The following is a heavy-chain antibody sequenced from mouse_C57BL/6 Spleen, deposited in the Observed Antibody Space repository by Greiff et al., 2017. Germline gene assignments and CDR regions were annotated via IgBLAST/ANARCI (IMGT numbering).Heavy chain of an antibody. V-gene: IGHV1-67*01. CDR1: GYTFTDYA. D-gene: IGHD3-2*02. J-gene: IGHJ3*01. CDR2: ISTYYGDA. Sequence: QVQLQQSGPELVRPGVSVKISCKGSGYTFTDYAMHWVKQSHAKSLEWIGVISTYYGDASYNQKLKDKATMTVDKSSSTAYMELARLTSEDSAVYYCARSGQLRLSWFAYWGQGTLVTVSA. CDR3: ARSGQLRLSWFAY.